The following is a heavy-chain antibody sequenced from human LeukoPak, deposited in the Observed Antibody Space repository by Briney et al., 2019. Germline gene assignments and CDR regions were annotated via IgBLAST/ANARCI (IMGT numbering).Heavy chain of an antibody. CDR3: ARHGGGYSFDY. D-gene: IGHD5-24*01. Sequence: SETLSLTCTVSGGSISSYYWTWIRQPPGKGLEGIGYIYYSGSTNYNYNPSLKSRVTISLDTSNNQFSLKLSSVTAADAAMYYCARHGGGYSFDYWGQGTLVTVSS. V-gene: IGHV4-59*08. CDR1: GGSISSYY. CDR2: IYYSGSTNY. J-gene: IGHJ4*02.